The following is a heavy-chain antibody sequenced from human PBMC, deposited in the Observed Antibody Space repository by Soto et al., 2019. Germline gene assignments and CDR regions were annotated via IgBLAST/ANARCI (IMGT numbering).Heavy chain of an antibody. D-gene: IGHD5-12*01. Sequence: EVQLVESGGGLVKPGGSLRLSCVASGFTFSSYSMNWVRQAPGKGLEWVSSISSSSSYIYYADSVKGRFTISRDNAKNSLYLQMNSLRAEDTAVYYCARVGPDHSCYDSFDYWGQGTLVTVSS. J-gene: IGHJ4*02. CDR1: GFTFSSYS. V-gene: IGHV3-21*01. CDR3: ARVGPDHSCYDSFDY. CDR2: ISSSSSYI.